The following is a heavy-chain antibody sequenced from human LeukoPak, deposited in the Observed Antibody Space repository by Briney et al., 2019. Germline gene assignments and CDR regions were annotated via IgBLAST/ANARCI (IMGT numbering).Heavy chain of an antibody. Sequence: KSSETLSLTCAVSGVSIITTDWWSWVRQSPEKGLEWIGDVYHSGSTNYNPSLKSRVTISVDKSKNQFSLKLTSVTAADTAVYYCVSRRPWFDPWGQGALVTVSS. V-gene: IGHV4-4*02. CDR1: GVSIITTDW. CDR3: VSRRPWFDP. CDR2: VYHSGST. J-gene: IGHJ5*02.